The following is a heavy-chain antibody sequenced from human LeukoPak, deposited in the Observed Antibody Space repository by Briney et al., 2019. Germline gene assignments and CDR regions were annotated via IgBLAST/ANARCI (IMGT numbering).Heavy chain of an antibody. CDR3: ARGRKPQLLRPPRGFDY. CDR1: GVSISSTYYF. Sequence: SETLSLTCTVSGVSISSTYYFWGWIRQPPGKGLEWIGSIYYSGTTYYNPSLKSRVTFSIDTSKNQFSLKLSSVTAADTAVYYCARGRKPQLLRPPRGFDYWGQGTLVTVSS. V-gene: IGHV4-39*01. CDR2: IYYSGTT. D-gene: IGHD2-2*01. J-gene: IGHJ4*02.